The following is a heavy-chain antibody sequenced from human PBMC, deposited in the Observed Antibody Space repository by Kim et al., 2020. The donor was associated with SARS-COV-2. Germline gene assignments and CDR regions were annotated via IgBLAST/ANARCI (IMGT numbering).Heavy chain of an antibody. V-gene: IGHV3-21*04. J-gene: IGHJ4*02. CDR3: ARELSGSYSDY. Sequence: YYPASVKGRFTISRDNSQNLVYLQMDSLRVEDTAVYYCARELSGSYSDYWGQGTRVTVSS. D-gene: IGHD1-26*01.